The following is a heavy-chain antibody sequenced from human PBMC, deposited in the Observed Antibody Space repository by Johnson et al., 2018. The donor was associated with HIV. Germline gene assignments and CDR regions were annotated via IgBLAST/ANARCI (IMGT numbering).Heavy chain of an antibody. Sequence: QVQLVESGGALVQPGGSLRLSCAASGFTVSSNYMSWVRQAPGKGLEWVAVIWYDGSNKYYADSVKGRFTISRDNSKNTLYLQMNSLRAEDTAVYYCAQEGPLTVTTVMDAFDIWGQGTMVTVSS. J-gene: IGHJ3*02. V-gene: IGHV3-30*02. CDR3: AQEGPLTVTTVMDAFDI. CDR1: GFTVSSNY. CDR2: IWYDGSNK. D-gene: IGHD4-17*01.